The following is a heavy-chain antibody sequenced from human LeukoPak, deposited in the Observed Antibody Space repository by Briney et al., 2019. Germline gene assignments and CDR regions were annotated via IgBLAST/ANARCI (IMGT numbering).Heavy chain of an antibody. D-gene: IGHD2/OR15-2a*01. CDR1: GFIVSTNY. Sequence: GGSLRLSCAASGFIVSTNYMSWVRQAPGKGLEWVSVIYSGGSTYYTDSVKGRFTISRDNSKNTLYLQMNSLRAEDTAVYYCARSLSQQASINWGQGTLVTVSS. CDR3: ARSLSQQASIN. J-gene: IGHJ4*02. CDR2: IYSGGST. V-gene: IGHV3-66*01.